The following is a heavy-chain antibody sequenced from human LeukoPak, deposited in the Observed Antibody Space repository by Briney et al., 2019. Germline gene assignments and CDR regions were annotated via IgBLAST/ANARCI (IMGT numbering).Heavy chain of an antibody. Sequence: GSLRLSCAASGFTFSSYAMSWVRQAPGKGLEWVSAISGSGGSTYYADSVKGRFTISRDNSKNTLYLQMNSLRAEDTAVYYCAKTKDTGTTKAYYYYGMDVWGQGTTVTVSS. CDR3: AKTKDTGTTKAYYYYGMDV. D-gene: IGHD1-7*01. CDR2: ISGSGGST. CDR1: GFTFSSYA. V-gene: IGHV3-23*01. J-gene: IGHJ6*02.